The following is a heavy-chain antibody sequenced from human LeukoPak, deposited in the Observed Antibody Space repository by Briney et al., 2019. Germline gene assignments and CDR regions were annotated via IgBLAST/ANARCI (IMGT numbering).Heavy chain of an antibody. D-gene: IGHD3-3*01. CDR3: AKDPSYYDFWSGYTLDYYYYGMDV. CDR2: ISGSGGST. J-gene: IGHJ6*02. V-gene: IGHV3-23*01. CDR1: GFTFSSYA. Sequence: GGSLRLSCAASGFTFSSYAMSWVRQAPGKGLEWVSAISGSGGSTYYADSVKGRFTISRDNSKNTLYLQMNSLRAEDTAVYYCAKDPSYYDFWSGYTLDYYYYGMDVRGQGTTVTVSS.